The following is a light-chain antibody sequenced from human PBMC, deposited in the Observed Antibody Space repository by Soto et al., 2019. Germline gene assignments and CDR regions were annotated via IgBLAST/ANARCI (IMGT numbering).Light chain of an antibody. CDR2: KAS. CDR3: QPYSSNRRWT. CDR1: QSISSW. Sequence: DIQMTQSPSTLSASVGDRVTITCRASQSISSWLAWYQQKPGKAPKLLIYKASSLESGVPSRFSDSGSGTEFTLTISSLQADDLSTLYSQPYSSNRRWTFGRGTKV. J-gene: IGKJ1*01. V-gene: IGKV1-5*03.